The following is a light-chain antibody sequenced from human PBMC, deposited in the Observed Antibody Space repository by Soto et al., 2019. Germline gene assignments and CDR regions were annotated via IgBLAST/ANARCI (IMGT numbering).Light chain of an antibody. CDR2: DDS. CDR3: TSFAPGRIYV. CDR1: SSDIGTYDY. V-gene: IGLV2-14*03. J-gene: IGLJ1*01. Sequence: QSVLTQPASVSGSPGQSVTISCSGASSDIGTYDYVSWYQHHAGRAPKLLFYDDSNRPSGVAYRFSGSKSGNTTSLTIAGLKAEEEGDYYSTSFAPGRIYVFGSGTKLTVL.